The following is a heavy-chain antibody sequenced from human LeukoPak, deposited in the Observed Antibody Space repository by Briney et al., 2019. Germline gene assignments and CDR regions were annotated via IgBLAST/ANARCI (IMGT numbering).Heavy chain of an antibody. CDR3: ARLGANRSCTNGVCYYCDY. D-gene: IGHD2-8*01. CDR1: GLSVRGNY. Sequence: GGSLRLSCAASGLSVRGNYMSWVRQAPGKGLEWVSVLYSGGNTFYADSVKGRFTVSRDNSRNTLYLQMSILRAEDTAVYYCARLGANRSCTNGVCYYCDYRGQGTLVTVSS. V-gene: IGHV3-66*01. J-gene: IGHJ4*02. CDR2: LYSGGNT.